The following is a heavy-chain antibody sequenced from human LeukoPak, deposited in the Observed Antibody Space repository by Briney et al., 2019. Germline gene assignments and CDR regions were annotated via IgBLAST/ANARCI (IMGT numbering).Heavy chain of an antibody. CDR2: ISGTGGTT. V-gene: IGHV3-23*01. J-gene: IGHJ4*02. Sequence: GGSLRLSCAASGFTFSDYAMNWVRQAPGKGLEWVSAISGTGGTTYYADSVTGRFTISRDNSKNTLYLQMNSLRAEDTAVFYCAKGRYSSGYFDWGQGTLVTVSS. CDR3: AKGRYSSGYFD. D-gene: IGHD3-22*01. CDR1: GFTFSDYA.